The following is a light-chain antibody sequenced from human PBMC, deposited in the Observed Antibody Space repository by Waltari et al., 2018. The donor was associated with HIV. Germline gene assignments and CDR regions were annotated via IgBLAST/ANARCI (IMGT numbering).Light chain of an antibody. CDR1: SNDVGGYTF. CDR3: TAHTSTSTWV. V-gene: IGLV2-14*01. CDR2: EVS. J-gene: IGLJ3*02. Sequence: QSALTQPASVSGSPGQSITISCTGTSNDVGGYTFVSWYQQHPGKAPKLIIYEVSNRPSGVSNRFSGSKSGNTASLTISGLQAEDEADYYCTAHTSTSTWVFGGGTKLTVL.